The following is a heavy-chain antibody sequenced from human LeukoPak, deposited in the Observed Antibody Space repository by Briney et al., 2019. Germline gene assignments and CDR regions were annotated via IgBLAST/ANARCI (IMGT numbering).Heavy chain of an antibody. CDR1: RFTFSTYA. Sequence: AGSLRLSCAAARFTFSTYAMHWVRQAPGKRLEWVAVIWYDGSNKYYADSVKGRFTISRDNSKNTLSLQMNSLRAEDTAVYYCARDHCTNGVCYSDYWGQGTLVTVST. V-gene: IGHV3-33*01. J-gene: IGHJ4*02. D-gene: IGHD2-8*01. CDR2: IWYDGSNK. CDR3: ARDHCTNGVCYSDY.